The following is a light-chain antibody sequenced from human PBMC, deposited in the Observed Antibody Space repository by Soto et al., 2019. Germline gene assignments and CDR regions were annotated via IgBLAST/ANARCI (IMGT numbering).Light chain of an antibody. CDR1: QGIRND. CDR2: AAS. CDR3: LQNYFSPFT. Sequence: AIQMTQSPSSLSASVGDRVTITCRASQGIRNDLDWFQQKPGKAPKLLIYAASNRHSGVPARFSGSGSGTDFTLTISSLQPEDFATYYCLQNYFSPFTFGPGTKVDIK. V-gene: IGKV1-6*01. J-gene: IGKJ3*01.